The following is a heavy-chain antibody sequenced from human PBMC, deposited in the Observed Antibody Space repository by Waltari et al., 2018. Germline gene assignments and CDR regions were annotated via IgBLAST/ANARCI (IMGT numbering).Heavy chain of an antibody. CDR1: GGSVSGSY. CDR2: INHSGST. Sequence: QVQLQQWGAGLLKPSETLSLTCAVYGGSVSGSYWSWFRQPPAKGLEWIGEINHSGSTNYNPSLKSRVTISVDTSKNQFSLKLSSVTAADTAVYYCARGGYSSSSGLVAYNFDYWGQGTLVTVSS. D-gene: IGHD6-6*01. CDR3: ARGGYSSSSGLVAYNFDY. V-gene: IGHV4-34*01. J-gene: IGHJ4*02.